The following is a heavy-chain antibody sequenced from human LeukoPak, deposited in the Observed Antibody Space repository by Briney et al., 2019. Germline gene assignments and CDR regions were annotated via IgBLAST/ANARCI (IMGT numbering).Heavy chain of an antibody. CDR1: GFTFDDYG. D-gene: IGHD3-9*01. CDR3: ASRDDILTGYSLGRS. J-gene: IGHJ4*02. CDR2: INHSGST. Sequence: PGGSLRLSCAASGFTFDDYGMSWVRQPPGKGLEWMGEINHSGSTNYNPSLKSRVTISVDTSKNQFSLKLSSVTAADTAVYYCASRDDILTGYSLGRSWGQGTLVTVSS. V-gene: IGHV4-34*01.